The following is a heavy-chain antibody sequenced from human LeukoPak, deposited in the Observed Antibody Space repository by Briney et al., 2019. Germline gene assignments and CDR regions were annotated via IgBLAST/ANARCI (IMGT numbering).Heavy chain of an antibody. CDR1: GFTFSSYD. CDR3: ARGQGNYYGMDV. J-gene: IGHJ6*02. CDR2: IGTAGDT. Sequence: GGSLRLSCAASGFTFSSYDMHWVRQATGKGLEWVSAIGTAGDTYYPGSVKGRFTISRENAKNFLYLQMNSLRAGDTAVYYCARGQGNYYGMDVWGQGTTVTASS. V-gene: IGHV3-13*01.